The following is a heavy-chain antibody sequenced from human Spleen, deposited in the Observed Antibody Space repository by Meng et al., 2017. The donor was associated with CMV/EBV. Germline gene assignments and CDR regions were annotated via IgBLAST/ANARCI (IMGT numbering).Heavy chain of an antibody. Sequence: GESLKISCAASGFIFDSYAMHWVRQVPGKGLEFVSYISSSGRTTSYADSVKGRFTISRDNAKNSLYLQMNSLRAEETAVYYCARGRWGAPYFDYWGQGTLVTVSS. V-gene: IGHV3-48*03. CDR1: GFIFDSYA. CDR2: ISSSGRTT. CDR3: ARGRWGAPYFDY. D-gene: IGHD1-26*01. J-gene: IGHJ4*02.